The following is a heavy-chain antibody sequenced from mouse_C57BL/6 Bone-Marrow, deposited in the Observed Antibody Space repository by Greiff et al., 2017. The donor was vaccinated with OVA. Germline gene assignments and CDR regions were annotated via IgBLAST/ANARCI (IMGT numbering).Heavy chain of an antibody. CDR3: AKKGLLWLRRGFDY. J-gene: IGHJ2*01. V-gene: IGHV1-55*01. CDR1: GYTFTSYW. Sequence: QVQLQQPGAELVKPGASVKMSCKASGYTFTSYWITWVKQRPGQGLEWIGDIYPGSGRTNFNEKFKSKATLTVDTSSSTAYIQLSSLTSEDSAVYYCAKKGLLWLRRGFDYWGQGTTLTVST. CDR2: IYPGSGRT. D-gene: IGHD2-2*01.